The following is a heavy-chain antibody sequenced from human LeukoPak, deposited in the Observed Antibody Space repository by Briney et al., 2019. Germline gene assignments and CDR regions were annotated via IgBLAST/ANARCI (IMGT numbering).Heavy chain of an antibody. J-gene: IGHJ6*02. CDR3: ARVIRSSGWPYYYYYGMDV. Sequence: SETLSLTCAVYGGSFSGYYWSWIRQPPGKGLEWIGEINHSGSTNYNPSLKSRVTISVDTSKNQFSLKLSSVTAADTAVYCCARVIRSSGWPYYYYYGMDVWGQGTTVTVSS. CDR1: GGSFSGYY. V-gene: IGHV4-34*01. D-gene: IGHD6-19*01. CDR2: INHSGST.